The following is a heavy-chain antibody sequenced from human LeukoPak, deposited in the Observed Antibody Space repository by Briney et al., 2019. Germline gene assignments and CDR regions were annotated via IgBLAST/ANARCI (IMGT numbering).Heavy chain of an antibody. J-gene: IGHJ4*02. Sequence: VASVKVSCKASGYSFISYYMHWVRQAPGQGLEWMGIINPSGGSTSYAQKFQGRVTMTRDMSTSTDYMELSSLRCEDTAVYYCARGYAGGSGSYLDYWGQGALVTVSS. CDR1: GYSFISYY. D-gene: IGHD3-10*01. CDR2: INPSGGST. CDR3: ARGYAGGSGSYLDY. V-gene: IGHV1-46*01.